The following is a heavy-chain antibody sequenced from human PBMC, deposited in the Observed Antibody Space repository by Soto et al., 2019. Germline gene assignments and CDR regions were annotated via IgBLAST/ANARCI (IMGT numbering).Heavy chain of an antibody. V-gene: IGHV1-3*01. CDR2: INAGNGNK. CDR3: STDKRPYVPTPTGHYYYGMDV. D-gene: IGHD3-9*01. CDR1: RYPLTKYA. J-gene: IGHJ6*02. Sequence: VKVSSAASRYPLTKYAIHWVRQAPGQGLEWMGWINAGNGNKKYSQKFQGRVTITRDTSASTVYMEVTSLRSEDTALYYCSTDKRPYVPTPTGHYYYGMDVCGQGTTVTVSS.